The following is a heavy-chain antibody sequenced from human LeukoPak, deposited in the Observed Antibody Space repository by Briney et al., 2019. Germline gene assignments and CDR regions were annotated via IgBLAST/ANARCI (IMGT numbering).Heavy chain of an antibody. CDR1: GFTFSSYG. Sequence: PGGSLRLSCAASGFTFSSYGMHWVRQAPGKGLEWVAFILFDGSSEFFADSVRGRFTISRDNSKNTLSLKMNNLRADDTAVYYCVKESSGTYLKVYYHMDVWGKGTTVIISS. V-gene: IGHV3-30*02. CDR2: ILFDGSSE. D-gene: IGHD3-10*01. J-gene: IGHJ6*03. CDR3: VKESSGTYLKVYYHMDV.